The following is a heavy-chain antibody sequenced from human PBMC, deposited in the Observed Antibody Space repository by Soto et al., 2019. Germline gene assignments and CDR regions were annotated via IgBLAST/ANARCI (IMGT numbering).Heavy chain of an antibody. CDR1: GGSFSGYY. D-gene: IGHD6-13*01. CDR3: AGLSSSRAFDI. V-gene: IGHV4-34*01. J-gene: IGHJ3*02. CDR2: INHSGST. Sequence: SETLSLTCAVYGGSFSGYYWSWIRQPPGKGLEWIGEINHSGSTNYNPSLKSRVTISVDTSKNQFSLKLSSVTAADTAVYYCAGLSSSRAFDIWGQRTTVTVSS.